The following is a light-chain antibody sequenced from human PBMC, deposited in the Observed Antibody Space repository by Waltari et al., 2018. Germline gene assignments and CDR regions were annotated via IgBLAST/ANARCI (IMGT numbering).Light chain of an antibody. CDR1: QSISSY. CDR3: QQCYSTPRA. Sequence: DIQMTQSPSSLSASVGDRVTITCRASQSISSYLNWYQQKPGKAPKLLIYAASSLQSGVPSRFSGSGSGTDFTLTISSLQPEDFATYYCQQCYSTPRAFGQWTKVEIK. CDR2: AAS. J-gene: IGKJ1*01. V-gene: IGKV1-39*01.